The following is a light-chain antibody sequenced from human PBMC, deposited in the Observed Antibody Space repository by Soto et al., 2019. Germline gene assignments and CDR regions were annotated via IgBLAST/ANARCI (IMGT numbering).Light chain of an antibody. CDR1: QSVISNY. Sequence: EVVLTQSPGTVSLSPGERVTLSCRASQSVISNYLAWYQLRPGQAPRLLIYAASSRATGIPDRFSGSGSGTDFTLSISSLEPEDFAVYYCQQYGSSLTWTFGQGTKVEMK. CDR2: AAS. J-gene: IGKJ1*01. V-gene: IGKV3-20*01. CDR3: QQYGSSLTWT.